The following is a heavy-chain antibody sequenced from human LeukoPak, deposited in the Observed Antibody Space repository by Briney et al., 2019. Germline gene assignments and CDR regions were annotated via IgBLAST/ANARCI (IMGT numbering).Heavy chain of an antibody. CDR2: IYYSGST. J-gene: IGHJ4*02. V-gene: IGHV4-59*12. CDR3: ASLYRDY. D-gene: IGHD1-14*01. CDR1: GGSISSYY. Sequence: SETLFLTCTVSGGSISSYYWSWIRQPPGKGLEWIGYIYYSGSTNYNPSLKSRVTISVDTSKNQFSLKLSSVTAADTAVYYCASLYRDYWGQGTLVTVSS.